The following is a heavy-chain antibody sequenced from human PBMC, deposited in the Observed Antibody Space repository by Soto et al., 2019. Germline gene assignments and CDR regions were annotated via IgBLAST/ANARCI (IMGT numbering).Heavy chain of an antibody. CDR3: SGCSGGAGHENDGMDV. J-gene: IGHJ6*02. CDR2: ISPSTSHI. D-gene: IGHD2-15*01. CDR1: GFTFSSCT. Sequence: EVHLVESGGGLVKPGGSLRLSCAVSGFTFSSCTMNWVRQAPGKGLEWVSSISPSTSHIYYADSVKGRFTTSRDNAKNSLFLQLNSLRAEYTAVYYCSGCSGGAGHENDGMDVWGQGTTGSVSS. V-gene: IGHV3-21*01.